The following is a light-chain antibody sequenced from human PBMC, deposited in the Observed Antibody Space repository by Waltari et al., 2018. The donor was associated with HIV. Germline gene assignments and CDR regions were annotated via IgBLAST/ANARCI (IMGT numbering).Light chain of an antibody. CDR1: KLGDKY. J-gene: IGLJ1*01. CDR3: QAWDSSAAF. V-gene: IGLV3-1*01. CDR2: EDT. Sequence: SYELTQPPSVSVPPGQTASITCSGHKLGDKYVSWYQQRPGQSPVLVIFEDTKRPSDIPERFSGSNSGNTATLTISGTQAMDEADYFCQAWDSSAAFFGSGTKVTVL.